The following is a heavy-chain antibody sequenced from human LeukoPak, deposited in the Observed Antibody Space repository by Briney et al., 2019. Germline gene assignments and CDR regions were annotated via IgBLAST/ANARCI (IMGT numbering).Heavy chain of an antibody. CDR1: GITFRSFA. D-gene: IGHD3-16*01. CDR2: ISYDGDDQ. CDR3: ARDKGAATYWYIDL. V-gene: IGHV3-30*12. J-gene: IGHJ2*01. Sequence: GGSLRLSCAVSGITFRSFAMQWVRQAPGKGLEWVAVISYDGDDQVYGDSVRGRFTISRDNSKNMLYLQMNNVRPEDTAIYYCARDKGAATYWYIDLWGRGTLVTVS.